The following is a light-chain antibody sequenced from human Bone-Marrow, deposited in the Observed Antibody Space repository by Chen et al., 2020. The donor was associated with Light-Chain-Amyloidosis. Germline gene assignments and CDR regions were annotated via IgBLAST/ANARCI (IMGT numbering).Light chain of an antibody. V-gene: IGLV3-21*02. CDR3: QVWDRSSDRPV. CDR2: DDS. CDR1: NIGSTS. J-gene: IGLJ3*02. Sequence: SYVLTQPSSVSVAPGQTATIACGGNNIGSTSLHWYQQTPGQASLLVVYDDSDRPSGIPGRLSGNKAGNTATLTIRRGEAGDEADYYCQVWDRSSDRPVFGGGTKLTVL.